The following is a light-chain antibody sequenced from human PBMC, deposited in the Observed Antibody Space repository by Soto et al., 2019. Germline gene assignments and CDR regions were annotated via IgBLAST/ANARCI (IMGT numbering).Light chain of an antibody. CDR3: NSYTSSSTTAVV. Sequence: QSALTQPASVSGSPGQSITISCTGTSSDVGGYNYVSWYQQHPGKAPKLMIYDVSNRPSGVSNRFSGSKSGNTASLTISGLQAEDEADYYCNSYTSSSTTAVVFGGGTKVTVL. CDR2: DVS. CDR1: SSDVGGYNY. V-gene: IGLV2-14*01. J-gene: IGLJ2*01.